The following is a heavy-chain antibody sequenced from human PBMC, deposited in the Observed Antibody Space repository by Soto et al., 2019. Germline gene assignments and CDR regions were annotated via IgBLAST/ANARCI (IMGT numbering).Heavy chain of an antibody. CDR3: AKTGDYFDSSTYYNPDAFDI. J-gene: IGHJ3*02. CDR1: GFTFSSYA. D-gene: IGHD3-22*01. CDR2: VSGSGGST. Sequence: EVQLLESGGGLVPPGGSLRVSCAASGFTFSSYAMNWVRQAPGKGLEWVSAVSGSGGSTYYADSVRGRFTISRDNSKNLLYLQMDSLRVEDTAVYHCAKTGDYFDSSTYYNPDAFDIWGQGTTVTVSS. V-gene: IGHV3-23*01.